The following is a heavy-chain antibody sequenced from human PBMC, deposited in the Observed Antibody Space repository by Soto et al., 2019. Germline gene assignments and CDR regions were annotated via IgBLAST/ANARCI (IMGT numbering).Heavy chain of an antibody. V-gene: IGHV3-74*01. CDR1: GFIFKMHW. CDR2: ITDDGSTT. D-gene: IGHD3-10*01. Sequence: GGSLRLSCETSGFIFKMHWMHWVRQVPGQGPQWVARITDDGSTTYYAASVEGRFTISRDNAKNALYLQMTSLRPDDTAVYYCTRGPRPTSIGTGAFWGQGTLVTVSS. CDR3: TRGPRPTSIGTGAF. J-gene: IGHJ4*02.